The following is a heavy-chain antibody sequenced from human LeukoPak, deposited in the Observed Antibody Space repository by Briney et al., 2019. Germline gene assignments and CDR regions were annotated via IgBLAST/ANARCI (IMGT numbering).Heavy chain of an antibody. J-gene: IGHJ6*03. D-gene: IGHD1-26*01. Sequence: ASVKVSCKASGYTFTDYYMHWVRQAPGQGLEWMGWINPNSGGTNYAQKFQGRVTMTRDTPISTAYMELSNLRSDDTAVYYCARAGTESRWGLPRADYYYMDVWAKGTTVTVSS. V-gene: IGHV1-2*02. CDR1: GYTFTDYY. CDR3: ARAGTESRWGLPRADYYYMDV. CDR2: INPNSGGT.